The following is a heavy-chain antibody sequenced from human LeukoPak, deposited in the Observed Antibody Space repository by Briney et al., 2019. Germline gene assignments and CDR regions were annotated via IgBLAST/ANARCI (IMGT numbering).Heavy chain of an antibody. CDR3: ARVAPAGYDILTGYYNVFWFDP. Sequence: SETLSLTCTVSGGSISSSSYYWGWIRQPPGKGLEWIGSIYYSGCTYYNPSLKSRVTISVDTSKNQFSLKLSSVTAADTAVYYCARVAPAGYDILTGYYNVFWFDPWGQGTLVTVSS. V-gene: IGHV4-39*01. CDR1: GGSISSSSYY. D-gene: IGHD3-9*01. CDR2: IYYSGCT. J-gene: IGHJ5*02.